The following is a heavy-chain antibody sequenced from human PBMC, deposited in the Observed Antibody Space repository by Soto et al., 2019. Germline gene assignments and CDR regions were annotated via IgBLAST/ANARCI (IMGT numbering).Heavy chain of an antibody. J-gene: IGHJ3*01. V-gene: IGHV1-69*02. CDR3: XXXXXXXXXCHGG. CDR1: GGTFSSYT. D-gene: IGHD3-10*01. CDR2: IIPILGIA. Sequence: QVQLVQSGAEVKKPGSSVKVSCKASGGTFSSYTXSWXXXXXXXGLEWMGRIIPILGIANYAQKFQGRVTXXXXXXXXXXXXXXXXXXXXXXXXXXXXXXXXXXXXCHGGWGQGTMVTVSS.